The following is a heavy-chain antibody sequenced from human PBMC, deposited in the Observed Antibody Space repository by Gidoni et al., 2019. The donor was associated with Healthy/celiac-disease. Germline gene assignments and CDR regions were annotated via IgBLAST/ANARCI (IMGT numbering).Heavy chain of an antibody. Sequence: QVQLVESGGGVVQPGRSLRLSCAASGFPFSRYGMHWVRQAPGKGLEWVAVISYDGSNKYYADSVKGRFTISRDNSKNTLYLQMNSLRAEDTAVYYCAKVFEGIAVAVIYMDVWGKGTTVTVSS. J-gene: IGHJ6*03. CDR3: AKVFEGIAVAVIYMDV. CDR1: GFPFSRYG. V-gene: IGHV3-30*18. D-gene: IGHD6-19*01. CDR2: ISYDGSNK.